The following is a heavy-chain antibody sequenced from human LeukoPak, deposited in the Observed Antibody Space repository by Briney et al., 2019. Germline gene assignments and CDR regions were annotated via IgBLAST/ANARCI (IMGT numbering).Heavy chain of an antibody. J-gene: IGHJ4*02. CDR2: IKSKTDGGTT. D-gene: IGHD3-22*01. V-gene: IGHV3-15*07. Sequence: GRSLRLSCAASGFTFSDHYMDWVRQAPGKGLEWVGRIKSKTDGGTTDYAAPVKGRFTISRDDSKNTLYLQMNSLKTEDTAVYYCTTPYYYDSSGYNWGQGTLVTVSS. CDR3: TTPYYYDSSGYN. CDR1: GFTFSDHY.